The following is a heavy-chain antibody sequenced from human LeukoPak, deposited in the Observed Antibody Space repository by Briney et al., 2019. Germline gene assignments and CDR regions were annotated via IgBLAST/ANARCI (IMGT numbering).Heavy chain of an antibody. J-gene: IGHJ3*02. CDR3: ARATDIVVVPAAIPYWDDAFDI. V-gene: IGHV4-59*01. D-gene: IGHD2-2*02. CDR1: GGSISSYY. CDR2: VYSSGST. Sequence: PSETLSLTCSVSGGSISSYYWSWIRQPPGKGLEWIGYVYSSGSTNYNPSLKSRVTISVDTSKNQFSLKLSSVTAADTAVYYCARATDIVVVPAAIPYWDDAFDIWGQGTMVTVSS.